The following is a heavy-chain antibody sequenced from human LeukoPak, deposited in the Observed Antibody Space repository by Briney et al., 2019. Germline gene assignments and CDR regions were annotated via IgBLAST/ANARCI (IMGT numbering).Heavy chain of an antibody. Sequence: ASVKVSCKASGGTFSSYAISWVRQAPGQGLEWMGWISAYNGNTNYAQKLQGRVTITRDTSASTAYMELSSLGSEDTAVYYCARGVTWYGAFDIWGQGTMVTVSS. CDR3: ARGVTWYGAFDI. J-gene: IGHJ3*02. CDR1: GGTFSSYA. V-gene: IGHV1-18*01. D-gene: IGHD2-21*02. CDR2: ISAYNGNT.